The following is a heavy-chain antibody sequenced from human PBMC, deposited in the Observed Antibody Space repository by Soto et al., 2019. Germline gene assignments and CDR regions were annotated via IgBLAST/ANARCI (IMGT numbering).Heavy chain of an antibody. Sequence: PSETLSLTCTVSGGSISSYYWSWIRQPPGKGLEWIGYIYYSGSTNYNPSLKSRVTISVDTSKNQFSLKLSSVTAADTAVYYCARDGYYDILTGYYIYMDVWGKGTTVTVSS. CDR1: GGSISSYY. V-gene: IGHV4-59*01. CDR2: IYYSGST. CDR3: ARDGYYDILTGYYIYMDV. D-gene: IGHD3-9*01. J-gene: IGHJ6*03.